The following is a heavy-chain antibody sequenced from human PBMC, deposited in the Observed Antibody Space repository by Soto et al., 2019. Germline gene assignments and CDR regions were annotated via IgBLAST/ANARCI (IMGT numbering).Heavy chain of an antibody. CDR2: INYSGST. D-gene: IGHD6-19*01. CDR3: ARGLAVAGMSGYNWFDP. V-gene: IGHV4-34*01. CDR1: GGSFSGYY. Sequence: SETLSLTCAVYGGSFSGYYWSWIRQPPGKGLEWIGEINYSGSTIYTPSLKSRVTISVDTSKNQFSLKLSSVTAADTAVYYCARGLAVAGMSGYNWFDPWGQGTLVTVSS. J-gene: IGHJ5*02.